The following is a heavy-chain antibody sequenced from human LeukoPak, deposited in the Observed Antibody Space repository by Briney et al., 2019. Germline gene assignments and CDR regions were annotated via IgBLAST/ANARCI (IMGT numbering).Heavy chain of an antibody. D-gene: IGHD1-1*01. CDR1: GFTFGNYW. CDR3: ARDSLERPQGSSWFDP. Sequence: GGSLRLSCVASGFTFGNYWMSWVRQAPGKGLEWVANIKQDGSEKYYVDSVKGRFTISRDNAKNSLFLQMNSLKVEDMAVYYCARDSLERPQGSSWFDPWGQGTLATVSS. J-gene: IGHJ5*02. V-gene: IGHV3-7*03. CDR2: IKQDGSEK.